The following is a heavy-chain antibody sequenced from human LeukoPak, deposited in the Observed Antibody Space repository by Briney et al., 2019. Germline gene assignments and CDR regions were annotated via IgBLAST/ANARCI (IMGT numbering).Heavy chain of an antibody. CDR1: GGSISTSSFY. D-gene: IGHD3-22*01. CDR3: ATESPFYFETSGSRFPI. J-gene: IGHJ3*02. V-gene: IGHV4-39*02. Sequence: SETLSLTCTVSGGSISTSSFYWGWIRQPPGEGLEWIGSIHYSGTTYYTPSLRSRVTISVDTSKNQLSLRLSSVTAADTAVYYCATESPFYFETSGSRFPIWGQGTMVTVS. CDR2: IHYSGTT.